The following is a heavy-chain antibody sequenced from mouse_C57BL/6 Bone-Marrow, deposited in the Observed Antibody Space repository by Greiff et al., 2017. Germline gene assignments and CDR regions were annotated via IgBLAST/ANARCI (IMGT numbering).Heavy chain of an antibody. Sequence: DVKLVESGGGLVQPGESLKLSCESNEYEFPSHDMSWVRKTPEKRLGLGAAINSDGGSIYYPDTMERRFIISRDNTRKALYLQMSSLRSEDTALYYCARHEVGNPGYFDVWGTGTTVTVSS. CDR3: ARHEVGNPGYFDV. CDR1: EYEFPSHD. V-gene: IGHV5-2*01. D-gene: IGHD2-1*01. CDR2: INSDGGSI. J-gene: IGHJ1*03.